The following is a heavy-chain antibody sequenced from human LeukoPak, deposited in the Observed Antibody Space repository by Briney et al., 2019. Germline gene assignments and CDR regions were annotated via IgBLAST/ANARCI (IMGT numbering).Heavy chain of an antibody. CDR2: ISNDGDSE. CDR1: GFSFSLYG. D-gene: IGHD3-10*01. Sequence: RSGGSLRLSCAASGFSFSLYGMHWVRQAPGKGLEWVAVISNDGDSEYYSDSVKGRFTISRDNAKDTLYLQVDSLRRDDTAVYFCAKDGRGRTFFGDIEYWGQGTLVAVSS. CDR3: AKDGRGRTFFGDIEY. V-gene: IGHV3-30*18. J-gene: IGHJ4*02.